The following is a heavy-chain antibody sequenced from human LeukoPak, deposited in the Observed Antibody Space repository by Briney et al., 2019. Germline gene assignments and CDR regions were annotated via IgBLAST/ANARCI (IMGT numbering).Heavy chain of an antibody. Sequence: GGSLRLSCAASGFTFSSYGMHWVRQAPGKGLEWVAFIRYDGSNKYYADSVKGRFTISRDNAKNSLYLQMNSLRAEDTAVYYCARDRGERYYDSSGYSVDYWGQGTLVTVSS. V-gene: IGHV3-30*02. CDR2: IRYDGSNK. D-gene: IGHD3-22*01. CDR1: GFTFSSYG. CDR3: ARDRGERYYDSSGYSVDY. J-gene: IGHJ4*02.